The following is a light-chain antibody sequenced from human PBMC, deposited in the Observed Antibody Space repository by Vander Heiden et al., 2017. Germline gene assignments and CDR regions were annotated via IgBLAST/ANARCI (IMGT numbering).Light chain of an antibody. Sequence: QMTQSPSSVSASVGDGVAITCRASRDMNSWLAWYQQKPGKAPKLLIYPASTLQGGVPSRCSGSGSGTDYTLTISGLQPEDFATYYCQQANSFPPYTFGQGTKVEIK. V-gene: IGKV1-12*01. CDR1: RDMNSW. CDR2: PAS. J-gene: IGKJ2*01. CDR3: QQANSFPPYT.